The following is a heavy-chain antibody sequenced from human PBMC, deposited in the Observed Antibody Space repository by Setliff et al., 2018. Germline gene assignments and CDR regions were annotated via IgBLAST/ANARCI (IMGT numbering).Heavy chain of an antibody. V-gene: IGHV3-30*14. CDR3: ARDRWVGATSDLDN. CDR1: GFTFSSYA. J-gene: IGHJ4*02. D-gene: IGHD1-26*01. Sequence: TGGSLRLSCTASGFTFSSYALHWVRQAPGKGLEWVAVISFDGNNKKFADSVEGRITISRDNSKRSLYLQLDKVRPDDTAIYYCARDRWVGATSDLDNWGQGSLVTVSS. CDR2: ISFDGNNK.